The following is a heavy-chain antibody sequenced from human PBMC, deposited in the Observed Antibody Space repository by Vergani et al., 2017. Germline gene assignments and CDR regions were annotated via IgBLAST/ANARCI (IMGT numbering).Heavy chain of an antibody. CDR2: IYHSGST. V-gene: IGHV4-38-2*01. J-gene: IGHJ4*02. CDR3: ARRKQGSLDY. Sequence: QVQLQESGPGLVKPSETLSLTCAVSGYSISSGYYWGWIRQPPGKGLEWIGSIYHSGSTYYNPSLKSRVTISVDTSKNRFSLKLSSVTAADTAVYYCARRKQGSLDYWGQGTLVTVSS. CDR1: GYSISSGYY. D-gene: IGHD1/OR15-1a*01.